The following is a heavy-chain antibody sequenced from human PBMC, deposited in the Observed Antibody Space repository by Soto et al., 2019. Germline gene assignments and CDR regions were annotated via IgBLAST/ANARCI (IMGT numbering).Heavy chain of an antibody. CDR2: IYPGDSDA. CDR3: ARLGDTSLYYHYMDV. J-gene: IGHJ6*03. CDR1: GYNFTNYW. Sequence: GESLKISCKVSGYNFTNYWIGWVRPMHGKGLEWMGVIYPGDSDAKYSPSFQGQVTISVDKSISTAYLQWSSLKASDTAMYYCARLGDTSLYYHYMDVWGKGTTVTVSS. D-gene: IGHD2-2*01. V-gene: IGHV5-51*01.